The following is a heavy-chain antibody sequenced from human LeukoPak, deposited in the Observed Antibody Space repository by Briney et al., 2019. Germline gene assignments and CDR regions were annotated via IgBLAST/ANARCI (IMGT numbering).Heavy chain of an antibody. J-gene: IGHJ5*02. Sequence: ASVKVSCKASGYTFTNYDINWVRQATGQGLEWMGWMNPNSGNTAYAQKFQGRVTMTRDTSINTIYMELSSLRSEDTAVYYCARDSSSSGWGRRVDWFDPWGQGTLVTVSS. V-gene: IGHV1-8*01. CDR1: GYTFTNYD. CDR2: MNPNSGNT. D-gene: IGHD6-19*01. CDR3: ARDSSSSGWGRRVDWFDP.